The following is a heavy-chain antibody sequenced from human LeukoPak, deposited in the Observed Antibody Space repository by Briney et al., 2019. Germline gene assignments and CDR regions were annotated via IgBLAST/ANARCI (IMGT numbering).Heavy chain of an antibody. CDR1: GFTFSSFA. V-gene: IGHV3-30-3*01. CDR2: ISNDDGAK. D-gene: IGHD3-10*01. J-gene: IGHJ4*02. CDR3: ARGNGPGSFLIDY. Sequence: GGSLRLSCAASGFTFSSFAMHWVRQAPGKGLEWAALISNDDGAKHYANSVKGRFTVSRDNSKSTLYLEINSLRAEDTAVYFCARGNGPGSFLIDYLGQGALVTVSS.